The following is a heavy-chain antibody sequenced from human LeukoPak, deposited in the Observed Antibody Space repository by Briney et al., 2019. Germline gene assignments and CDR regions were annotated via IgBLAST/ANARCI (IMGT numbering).Heavy chain of an antibody. Sequence: PSETLSLTCTVSGGSISSGSYYWSWIRQPAGKGLEWIGRIYTSGNTNYNPSLKSRVTISVDTSKNQFSLTLSSVTAADTAVYYCARAFWSGYWFDPWGHGTLVTVSS. CDR3: ARAFWSGYWFDP. D-gene: IGHD3-3*01. J-gene: IGHJ5*02. CDR2: IYTSGNT. V-gene: IGHV4-61*02. CDR1: GGSISSGSYY.